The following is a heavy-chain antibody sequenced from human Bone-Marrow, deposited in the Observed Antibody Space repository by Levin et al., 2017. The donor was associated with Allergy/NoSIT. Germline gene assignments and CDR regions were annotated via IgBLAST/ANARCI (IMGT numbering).Heavy chain of an antibody. J-gene: IGHJ6*02. CDR2: AYYRSEWYY. CDR3: SRGDYRGSNYYYYGLDV. CDR1: GDSVSSKSAA. V-gene: IGHV6-1*01. Sequence: SCVISGDSVSSKSAAWNWIRQSPSRGLEWLGRAYYRSEWYYDFAVSVKGRITIIPDTSKNQFSLQLNSVTPDDTAVYYCSRGDYRGSNYYYYGLDVWGQGTTVTVSS. D-gene: IGHD1-26*01.